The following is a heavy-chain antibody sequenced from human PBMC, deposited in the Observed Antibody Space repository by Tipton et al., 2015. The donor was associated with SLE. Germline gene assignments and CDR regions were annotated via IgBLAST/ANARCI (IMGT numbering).Heavy chain of an antibody. CDR1: GGSFSGYY. CDR2: INHSGST. CDR3: AGAPCSGGSCYPPGPLDY. D-gene: IGHD2-15*01. V-gene: IGHV4-34*01. J-gene: IGHJ4*02. Sequence: TLSLTCAVYGGSFSGYYWSWIRQPPGKGLEWIGEINHSGSTNYNPSLKSRVTISVGTSKNQFSLKLSSVTAADTAVYYCAGAPCSGGSCYPPGPLDYWGQGTLVAVSS.